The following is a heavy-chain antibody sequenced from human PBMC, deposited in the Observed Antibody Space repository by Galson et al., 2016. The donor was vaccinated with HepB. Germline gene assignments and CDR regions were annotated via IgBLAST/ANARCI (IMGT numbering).Heavy chain of an antibody. CDR2: IYSGGDT. Sequence: SLRLSCAASGVTVSNNYMSWVRQAPGRGLEWVSVIYSGGDTYYADSVKGRFTISRDNSKNTLYLQMNSLRAEDTAVYFCARDTWTWNGGQGTLVTVSS. J-gene: IGHJ4*02. CDR3: ARDTWTWN. CDR1: GVTVSNNY. D-gene: IGHD3/OR15-3a*01. V-gene: IGHV3-66*01.